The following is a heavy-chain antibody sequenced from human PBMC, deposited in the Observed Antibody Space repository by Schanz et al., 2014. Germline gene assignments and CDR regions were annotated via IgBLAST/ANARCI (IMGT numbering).Heavy chain of an antibody. V-gene: IGHV3-23*01. CDR2: IGGSGDST. J-gene: IGHJ4*02. Sequence: EVQLLESGGGLAQPGGSLRLACAASGFSFRKSAMSWVRQAPGKGLEWVSGIGGSGDSTHYADSVKGRFIISRDNSKNTLYLQVNSLRAEDTAVYYCAKHVRSLTGNDYWGQGTLXTVSS. CDR3: AKHVRSLTGNDY. D-gene: IGHD3-9*01. CDR1: GFSFRKSA.